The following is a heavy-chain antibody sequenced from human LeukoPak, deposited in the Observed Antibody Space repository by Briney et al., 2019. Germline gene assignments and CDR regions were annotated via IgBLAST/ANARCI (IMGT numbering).Heavy chain of an antibody. J-gene: IGHJ4*02. CDR2: IFGSGGSP. CDR1: GFTFGSHA. CDR3: GKTTVGYSSGQKPAWPVDY. V-gene: IGHV3-23*01. D-gene: IGHD5-18*01. Sequence: GGSLRLSCEASGFTFGSHAMSWVRQAPGKGLEWVAGIFGSGGSPHYADPGKGRFTISRDNSRNTVYLQINSLRAEDTAVYYCGKTTVGYSSGQKPAWPVDYWGQGTLVTVSS.